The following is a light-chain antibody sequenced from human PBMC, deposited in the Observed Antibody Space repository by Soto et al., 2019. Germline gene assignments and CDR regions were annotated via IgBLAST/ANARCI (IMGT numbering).Light chain of an antibody. Sequence: EIVLTQSPGTLSLSPGERATLSCRASQSVSSSYLAWYQQKPGQAPRLVIYGASSRATGIPDRFSGSGSGTDLTITISRLQHEDFAVYYCHQYDSSPLTFGGGTKVEIK. CDR1: QSVSSSY. CDR2: GAS. J-gene: IGKJ4*01. V-gene: IGKV3-20*01. CDR3: HQYDSSPLT.